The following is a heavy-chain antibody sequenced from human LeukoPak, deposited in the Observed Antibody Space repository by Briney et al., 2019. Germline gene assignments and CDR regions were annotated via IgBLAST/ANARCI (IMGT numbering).Heavy chain of an antibody. V-gene: IGHV3-9*01. Sequence: SPRLSCAPSGLTLADYAMHWVRPAPEKGLESVSGIGWNSGSIGYADSVKGLFTISRDNAKNSLYLQMNSLRAEDTALYYCAKDYSYGTNYFDCWGQGTLVTVSS. CDR2: IGWNSGSI. CDR3: AKDYSYGTNYFDC. CDR1: GLTLADYA. J-gene: IGHJ4*02. D-gene: IGHD5-18*01.